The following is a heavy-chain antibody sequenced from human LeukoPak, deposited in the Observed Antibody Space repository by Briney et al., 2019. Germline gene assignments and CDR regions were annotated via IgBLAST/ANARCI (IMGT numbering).Heavy chain of an antibody. V-gene: IGHV4-39*07. CDR1: GGSISNDDYY. D-gene: IGHD2-21*01. CDR3: ARVGDREKGAFDI. J-gene: IGHJ3*02. CDR2: LSYSGSA. Sequence: PSETLSLTCTVSGGSISNDDYYWGWIRQPPGKGLEWFGSLSYSGSAYYNPSLKSRVTISVDTSKNQFSLKLSSVTAADTAVYYCARVGDREKGAFDIWGQGTMVTVSS.